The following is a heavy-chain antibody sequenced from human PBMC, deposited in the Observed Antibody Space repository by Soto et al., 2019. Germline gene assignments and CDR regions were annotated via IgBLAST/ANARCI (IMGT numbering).Heavy chain of an antibody. V-gene: IGHV3-30-3*01. J-gene: IGHJ3*02. CDR3: ARALGYCSGGSCYSLGAFDI. D-gene: IGHD2-15*01. Sequence: QVQLVESGGGVVQPGRSLRLSCAASGFTFSSYAMHWVRQAPGKGLEWVAVISYDGSNKYYADSVKGRFTISRDNSKNTLYLQMNSLRAEDTAVYYCARALGYCSGGSCYSLGAFDIWGQGTMVTVSS. CDR2: ISYDGSNK. CDR1: GFTFSSYA.